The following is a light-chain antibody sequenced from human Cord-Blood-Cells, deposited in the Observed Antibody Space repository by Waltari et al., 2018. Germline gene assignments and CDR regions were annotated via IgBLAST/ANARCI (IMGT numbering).Light chain of an antibody. CDR2: WAS. CDR1: QRVLYSSNNKNY. J-gene: IGKJ2*03. Sequence: DIVMTQSPDSLAVSLGERATINCKSSQRVLYSSNNKNYLAWYQQKPGQPPKLLIYWASTRESGVPDRFSGSGSGTDFTLTINSLQAEDVAVYYCQQYYSTPPYSFGQGTKLEIK. V-gene: IGKV4-1*01. CDR3: QQYYSTPPYS.